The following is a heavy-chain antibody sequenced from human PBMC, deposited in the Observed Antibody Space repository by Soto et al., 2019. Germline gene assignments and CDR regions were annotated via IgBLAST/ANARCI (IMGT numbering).Heavy chain of an antibody. CDR3: ASGIQLWLRRINNGYSG. V-gene: IGHV1-69*13. CDR1: GDTFSSYS. D-gene: IGHD5-18*01. J-gene: IGHJ4*02. Sequence: SVKVSCKASGDTFSSYSFSWVRQVPGQGLEWMGGFSPIFGAPNYAQNFLDRVTITADESTNTAYMELSSLRSEDTAVYFCASGIQLWLRRINNGYSGWGQGTLVTVSS. CDR2: FSPIFGAP.